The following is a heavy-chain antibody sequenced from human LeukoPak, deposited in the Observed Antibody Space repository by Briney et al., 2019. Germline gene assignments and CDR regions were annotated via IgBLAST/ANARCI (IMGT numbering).Heavy chain of an antibody. CDR3: AGWSGYYFGAFDI. V-gene: IGHV1-69*13. Sequence: SVKVSCKASGGTFSSYAISWVRQAPGQGLEWMGGIIPIFGTANYAQKFQGRVTITADESTSTAYMELSSLRSEDTAVYYCAGWSGYYFGAFDIRGQGTMVTVSS. D-gene: IGHD3-3*01. CDR1: GGTFSSYA. CDR2: IIPIFGTA. J-gene: IGHJ3*02.